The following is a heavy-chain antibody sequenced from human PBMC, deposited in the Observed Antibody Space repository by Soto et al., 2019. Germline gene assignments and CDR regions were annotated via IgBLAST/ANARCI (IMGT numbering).Heavy chain of an antibody. J-gene: IGHJ3*02. CDR3: ARVPRSHGYCSSTSCSTYRAFDI. CDR2: NIPILGIA. V-gene: IGHV1-69*02. Sequence: SVKVSCKASGGTFSSYTISWVRQAPGQGLEWMGRNIPILGIANYAQKFQGRVTITADKSTSTAYMELSSLRSEDTAVYYCARVPRSHGYCSSTSCSTYRAFDIWGQGTMVTVSS. CDR1: GGTFSSYT. D-gene: IGHD2-2*01.